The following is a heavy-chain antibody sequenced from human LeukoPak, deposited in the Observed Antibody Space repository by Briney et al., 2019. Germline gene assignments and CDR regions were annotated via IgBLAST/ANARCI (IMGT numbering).Heavy chain of an antibody. CDR3: AELGITMIGGV. CDR2: ISAMGVST. CDR1: GFTFSNYA. D-gene: IGHD3-10*02. Sequence: GVLRLSCVASGFTFSNYAMDWVRQAPGKGLEWVSGISAMGVSTYYADSAKGRFTISRDNAKNSLYLQMNSLRAEDTAVYYCAELGITMIGGVWGKGTTVTISS. V-gene: IGHV3-23*01. J-gene: IGHJ6*04.